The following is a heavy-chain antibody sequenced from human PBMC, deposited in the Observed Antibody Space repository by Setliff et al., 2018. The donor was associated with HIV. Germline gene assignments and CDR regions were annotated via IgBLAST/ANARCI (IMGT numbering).Heavy chain of an antibody. CDR2: IIPIFGTA. D-gene: IGHD5-12*01. CDR3: ATRIRDGHRGYGYFDF. V-gene: IGHV1-69*06. CDR1: GGAFSSYA. Sequence: GASVKVSCKASGGAFSSYALSWVRQAPGQGLEWMGGIIPIFGTANYAQKFQGRVTTTEDTSTDTAYMELSSLRPEDTAVYYCATRIRDGHRGYGYFDFWGQGTLVTVSS. J-gene: IGHJ4*02.